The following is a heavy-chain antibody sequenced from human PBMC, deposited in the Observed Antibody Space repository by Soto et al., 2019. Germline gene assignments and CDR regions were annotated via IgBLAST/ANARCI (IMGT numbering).Heavy chain of an antibody. Sequence: EWLGRTYYRSKWYNDYTVSVKSRITINPDTSKNQFSLQLNSVTPEDTAVYYCAMTSSEYSSSSRHYYYGMDVWGQGTTVTVSS. J-gene: IGHJ6*02. V-gene: IGHV6-1*01. D-gene: IGHD6-6*01. CDR3: AMTSSEYSSSSRHYYYGMDV. CDR2: TYYRSKWYN.